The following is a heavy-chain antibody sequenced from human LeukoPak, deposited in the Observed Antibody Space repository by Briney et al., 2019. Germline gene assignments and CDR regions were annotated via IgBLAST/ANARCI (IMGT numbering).Heavy chain of an antibody. CDR2: INPSGSST. Sequence: ASVKLSCKASGYSFTSHYMHWVRQAPRPGLEWMGIINPSGSSTAYAQTFHGRVTMTRDMSTTTDYTQLRSLVSADPAVYYCGGDNSVGHNAWGFDPWGQGTLVTVSS. D-gene: IGHD3/OR15-3a*01. CDR3: GGDNSVGHNAWGFDP. CDR1: GYSFTSHY. V-gene: IGHV1-46*01. J-gene: IGHJ5*02.